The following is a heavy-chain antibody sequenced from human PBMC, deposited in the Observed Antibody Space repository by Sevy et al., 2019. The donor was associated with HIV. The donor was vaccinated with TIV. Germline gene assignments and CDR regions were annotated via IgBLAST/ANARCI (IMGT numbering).Heavy chain of an antibody. CDR2: IKQDGSEK. Sequence: GGSLRLSCAASGFTFSSYWMSWVRQAPGKGLEWVANIKQDGSEKYYVDSVKGRFTISRDNSKNTLYLQMNSLRAEDTAVYYCAKIGLRIAAADFDYWGQGTLVTVSS. CDR1: GFTFSSYW. V-gene: IGHV3-7*03. J-gene: IGHJ4*02. CDR3: AKIGLRIAAADFDY. D-gene: IGHD6-13*01.